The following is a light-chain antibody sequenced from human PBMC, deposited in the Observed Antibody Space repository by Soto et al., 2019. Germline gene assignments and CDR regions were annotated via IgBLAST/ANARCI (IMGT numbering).Light chain of an antibody. CDR2: GDT. CDR3: SSYSGAYSNVI. CDR1: YNDVGDYNY. V-gene: IGLV2-8*01. Sequence: QSALTQPPSASGSPGQSVTISCAGTYNDVGDYNYVSWYQQLPGKVPKLLIYGDTERPSGVPGRFSGSKSGNTASLTVSDLQPADEAIYYCSSYSGAYSNVIFGGGTKLTVL. J-gene: IGLJ2*01.